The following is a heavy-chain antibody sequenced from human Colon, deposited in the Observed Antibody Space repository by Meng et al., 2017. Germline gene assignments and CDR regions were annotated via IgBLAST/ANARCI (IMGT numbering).Heavy chain of an antibody. CDR1: GFNFNTYA. V-gene: IGHV3-30*01. J-gene: IGHJ4*02. CDR2: ISSDANYK. D-gene: IGHD1-14*01. Sequence: QVLLVGSWVCVVQPGMSLTLSLVASGFNFNTYAMHWVRQAPGKGLEWVAVISSDANYKYYAASVQGRFSISRDNSENTVYLQMNSLRPEDMSTYYCASSHNLYLVYWGQGTLVTVSS. CDR3: ASSHNLYLVY.